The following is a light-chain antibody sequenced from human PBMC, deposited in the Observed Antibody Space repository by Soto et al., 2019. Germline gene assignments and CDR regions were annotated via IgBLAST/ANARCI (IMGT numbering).Light chain of an antibody. V-gene: IGKV3-15*01. CDR2: GAS. J-gene: IGKJ1*01. CDR3: QQYNNWPLTWT. CDR1: QSVSSN. Sequence: EIVMTQSPATLSVSPGERATLSCRASQSVSSNLAWYQQKPGQAPRFLIYGASTRATGIPARFSGSGSGTKFTLTISSLQSEDFAVYYCQQYNNWPLTWTFGQGTKVDIK.